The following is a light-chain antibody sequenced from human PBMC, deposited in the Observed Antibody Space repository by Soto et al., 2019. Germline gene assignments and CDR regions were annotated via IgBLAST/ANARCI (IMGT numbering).Light chain of an antibody. CDR3: ASWDYKLTAMV. J-gene: IGLJ3*02. CDR2: ANN. V-gene: IGLV1-51*01. CDR1: CSNIGNNF. Sequence: QSVLTQPPSVSAAPGQKVTISCSGSCSNIGNNFVSWYQHLPGTAPKLLIYANNKRPSDIPDRFSGSKPGTSATLGISGLQTGDEADYFCASWDYKLTAMVFGGGTKVTVL.